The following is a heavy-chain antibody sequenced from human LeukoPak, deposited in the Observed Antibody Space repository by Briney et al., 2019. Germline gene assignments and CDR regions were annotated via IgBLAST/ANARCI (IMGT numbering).Heavy chain of an antibody. Sequence: SETLSLTCDVSGVSINTCCYYWTWIRQPPGKGLEWIGYKYYSGSTRYNSSLRSRLTISLDSSKNQFSLRLTSVTAADTAVYYCARGRSYGFDFDSWGPGTLVIDSS. J-gene: IGHJ4*02. D-gene: IGHD5-18*01. V-gene: IGHV4-61*01. CDR2: KYYSGST. CDR1: GVSINTCCYY. CDR3: ARGRSYGFDFDS.